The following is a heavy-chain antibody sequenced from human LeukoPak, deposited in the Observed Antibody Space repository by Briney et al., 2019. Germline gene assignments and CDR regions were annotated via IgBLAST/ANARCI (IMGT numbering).Heavy chain of an antibody. D-gene: IGHD6-19*01. J-gene: IGHJ4*02. CDR2: IRSKANGRTT. V-gene: IGHV3-49*04. CDR3: TRESGYSSGWYYFDY. Sequence: GGSLRLSCTASGFTFGDYAMSWVRQAPGKGLEWVGFIRSKANGRTTEYAASVKGRFTISRDDSKSIAYLQMNSLKTEDTAVYYCTRESGYSSGWYYFDYWGQGTLVTVSS. CDR1: GFTFGDYA.